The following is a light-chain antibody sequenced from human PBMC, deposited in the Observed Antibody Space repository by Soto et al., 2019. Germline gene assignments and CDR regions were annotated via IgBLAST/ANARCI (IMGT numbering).Light chain of an antibody. CDR3: QQRSNWPLIT. J-gene: IGKJ5*01. V-gene: IGKV3D-20*02. CDR1: QSVRSTY. CDR2: GAS. Sequence: EIVLTQSPGTLSLSPGEGATLACRASQSVRSTYLAWYQQKPGQAPRLLIYGASSRATGIPDRFSGSGSGTDFTLTISSLEPEDFAVYYCQQRSNWPLITFGQGTRLEIK.